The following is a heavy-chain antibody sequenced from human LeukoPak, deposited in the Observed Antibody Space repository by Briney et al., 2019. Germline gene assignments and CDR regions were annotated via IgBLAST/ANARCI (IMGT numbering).Heavy chain of an antibody. V-gene: IGHV3-15*07. D-gene: IGHD2/OR15-2a*01. CDR3: ATDFYDST. J-gene: IGHJ5*02. Sequence: GGSLRLSCAASGFTFSSYWMNWVRQAPGKGLEWVGRIRSNSDGGAIDYAAPVKGRFALSRDDSKNTLYLQMNSLQTEDTAMYYCATDFYDSTWGQGTLVTVSS. CDR1: GFTFSSYW. CDR2: IRSNSDGGAI.